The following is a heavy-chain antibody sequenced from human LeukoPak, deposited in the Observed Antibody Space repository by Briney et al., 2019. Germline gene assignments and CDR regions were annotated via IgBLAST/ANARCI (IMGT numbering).Heavy chain of an antibody. J-gene: IGHJ4*02. V-gene: IGHV3-73*01. Sequence: GGSLRLSCAASGFTFSGSAMHWVRQASGKGLEWVGRIRSKANSYATAYAASVKGRFTISRDDSKNTAYLQMNSLKTEDTAVYYCTRLDPNYYESSGEIDYWGQGTLVTVSS. D-gene: IGHD3-22*01. CDR3: TRLDPNYYESSGEIDY. CDR1: GFTFSGSA. CDR2: IRSKANSYAT.